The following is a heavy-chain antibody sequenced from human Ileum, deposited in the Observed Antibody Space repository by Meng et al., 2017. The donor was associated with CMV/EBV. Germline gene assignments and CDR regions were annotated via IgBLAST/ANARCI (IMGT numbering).Heavy chain of an antibody. CDR2: IYYSGST. Sequence: GPGLVKPSETLSLPCTVSGGPISSSSCYLAWVPQPPGKGLEWITSIYYSGSTNYNPSLKSRVTISVDTSKNQFSLKLSSATAADTAVYYCARGRRDGYNNPPLDYWGQGTLVTVSS. V-gene: IGHV4-39*07. CDR1: GGPISSSSCY. J-gene: IGHJ4*02. D-gene: IGHD5-24*01. CDR3: ARGRRDGYNNPPLDY.